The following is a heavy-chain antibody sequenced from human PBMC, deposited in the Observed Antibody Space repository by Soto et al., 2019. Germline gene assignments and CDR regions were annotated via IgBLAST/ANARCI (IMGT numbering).Heavy chain of an antibody. CDR3: ARDRGGIAAAGTDY. V-gene: IGHV3-21*01. CDR1: GFTFSTYS. CDR2: ISSSSDYI. Sequence: GGSLRLSCAASGFTFSTYSMNWVRQAPGKGLEWVSSISSSSDYIDYSDSVKGRFTISRDNAKNSLYLQMNSLRAEDTAVYYCARDRGGIAAAGTDYWGQGALVTGSS. D-gene: IGHD6-13*01. J-gene: IGHJ4*02.